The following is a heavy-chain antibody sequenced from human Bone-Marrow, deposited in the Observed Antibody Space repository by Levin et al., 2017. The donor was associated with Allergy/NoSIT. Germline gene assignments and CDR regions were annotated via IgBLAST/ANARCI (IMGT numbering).Heavy chain of an antibody. Sequence: NSSETLSLTCTVSGGSISSSSYYWGWIRQPPGKGLEWIGSIYYSGSTYYNPSLKSRVTISVDTSKNQFSLKLSSVTAADTAVYYCASSPLLRGRVLRYYYYYMDVWGKGTTVTVSS. CDR3: ASSPLLRGRVLRYYYYYMDV. V-gene: IGHV4-39*01. CDR2: IYYSGST. J-gene: IGHJ6*03. D-gene: IGHD3-22*01. CDR1: GGSISSSSYY.